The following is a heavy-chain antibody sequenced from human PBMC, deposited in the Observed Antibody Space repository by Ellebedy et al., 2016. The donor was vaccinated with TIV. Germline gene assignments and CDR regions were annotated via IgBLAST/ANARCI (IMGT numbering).Heavy chain of an antibody. CDR2: ISYDGSNK. CDR3: ARGEVRGLYFDY. V-gene: IGHV3-30-3*01. D-gene: IGHD3-10*01. J-gene: IGHJ4*02. CDR1: GYTFSSYA. Sequence: GESLKISXAASGYTFSSYAMHWVRQAPGKGLEWVAVISYDGSNKYYADSVKGRFTISRDNSKNTLYLQMNSLRAEDTAVYYCARGEVRGLYFDYWGQGTLVTVSS.